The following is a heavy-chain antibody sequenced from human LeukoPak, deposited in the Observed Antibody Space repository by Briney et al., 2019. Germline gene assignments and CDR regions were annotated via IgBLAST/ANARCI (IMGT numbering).Heavy chain of an antibody. CDR3: ARGGRFGPYTAAFDI. CDR2: IYYSGST. V-gene: IGHV4-30-4*07. D-gene: IGHD3-10*01. Sequence: KSSETLSLTCAVSGGSISSGGYSWSWIRQPPGKRLEWIGYIYYSGSTYYNPSLKSRVTISVDTSKNQFSLKLSSVTAADTAVYYCARGGRFGPYTAAFDIWGQGTMVTVSS. CDR1: GGSISSGGYS. J-gene: IGHJ3*02.